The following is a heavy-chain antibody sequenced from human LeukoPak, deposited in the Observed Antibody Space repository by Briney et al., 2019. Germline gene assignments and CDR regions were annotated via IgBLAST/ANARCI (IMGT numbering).Heavy chain of an antibody. V-gene: IGHV4-59*01. CDR2: IYYSGST. CDR3: ARGPHTAMVGY. CDR1: GGSISSYY. Sequence: SETLSLTCTVSGGSISSYYWSWIRQPPGKGLEWIGYIYYSGSTNYSPSLKSRVTISVDTSKNQFSLKLSSVTAADTAVYYCARGPHTAMVGYRGEGTLVTVSS. J-gene: IGHJ4*02. D-gene: IGHD5-18*01.